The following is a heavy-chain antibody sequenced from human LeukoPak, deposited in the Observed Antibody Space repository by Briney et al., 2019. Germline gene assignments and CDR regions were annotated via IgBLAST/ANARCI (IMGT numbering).Heavy chain of an antibody. V-gene: IGHV4-34*01. D-gene: IGHD2-15*01. Sequence: SDTLSLTCAVYSGSFSGYYWSWIRQPPGKGLEWIGEINDSGSVDCNPSLKNRVTLSVDTSKNQFSLRLSSVAAADTAVYYCARRLVDSGASQVSDDWGQGTLVTVS. J-gene: IGHJ4*02. CDR2: INDSGSV. CDR1: SGSFSGYY. CDR3: ARRLVDSGASQVSDD.